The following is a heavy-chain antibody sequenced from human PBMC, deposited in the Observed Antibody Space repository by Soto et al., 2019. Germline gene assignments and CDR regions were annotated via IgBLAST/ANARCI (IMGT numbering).Heavy chain of an antibody. D-gene: IGHD3-22*01. CDR1: GGSIGSGGYS. CDR3: ARGPYYYDSRIPYFDY. V-gene: IGHV4-30-2*01. Sequence: SETLSLTCAVSGGSIGSGGYSWSWIRQPPGKGLEWIGYIYHSGSTYYNPSLKSRVTISVDRSKNQFSLKLSSVTAADTAVYYCARGPYYYDSRIPYFDYWGQGTLVTVSS. CDR2: IYHSGST. J-gene: IGHJ4*02.